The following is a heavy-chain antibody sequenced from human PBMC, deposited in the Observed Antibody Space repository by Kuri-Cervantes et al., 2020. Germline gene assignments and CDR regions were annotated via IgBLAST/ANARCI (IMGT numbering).Heavy chain of an antibody. CDR2: INHSGST. CDR3: ARDSSGWNYFDY. V-gene: IGHV4-34*01. Sequence: SETLSLTCAVYGGSFSDYYWSWIRQPSGKGLEWIGEINHSGSTNYNPSLKSRVTISVDTSKNQFSLKLTSVTAADTAVYYCARDSSGWNYFDYWGQGTLVTVSS. J-gene: IGHJ4*02. D-gene: IGHD6-19*01. CDR1: GGSFSDYY.